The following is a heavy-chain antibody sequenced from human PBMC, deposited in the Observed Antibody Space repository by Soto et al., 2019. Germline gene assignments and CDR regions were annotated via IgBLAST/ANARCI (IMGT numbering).Heavy chain of an antibody. Sequence: GSLRLSCAASGFTFSDYGMHWVRQAPGKGLEWVAGIWYDGRNKYYADSVKGRFTISRDNSNNTLYMQMTSLRADDTAVYYCARGLHSLFDYWGQGTLVTVSS. CDR1: GFTFSDYG. J-gene: IGHJ4*02. CDR2: IWYDGRNK. V-gene: IGHV3-33*01. D-gene: IGHD2-21*01. CDR3: ARGLHSLFDY.